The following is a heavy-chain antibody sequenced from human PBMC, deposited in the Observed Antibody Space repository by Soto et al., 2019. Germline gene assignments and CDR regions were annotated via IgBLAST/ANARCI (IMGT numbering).Heavy chain of an antibody. CDR3: TRAGILTTPYYFDY. V-gene: IGHV3-72*01. J-gene: IGHJ4*02. CDR1: GFTFSDHY. CDR2: IRNKANSYTT. Sequence: GGALRLFCAASGFTFSDHYMDWVRQAPGKGLEWVGRIRNKANSYTTEYAASVKGRFTISRDDSRNSLYLQMNSLKTEDTAMYYCTRAGILTTPYYFDYWGPGTLVPVSS. D-gene: IGHD2-21*01.